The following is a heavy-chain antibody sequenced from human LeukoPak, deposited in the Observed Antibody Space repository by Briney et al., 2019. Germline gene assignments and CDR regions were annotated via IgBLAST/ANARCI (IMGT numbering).Heavy chain of an antibody. CDR1: GFTFSNAW. CDR3: TTSVMVRGVISDY. CDR2: IKSKTDGGTT. J-gene: IGHJ4*02. Sequence: GGSLRLSCAASGFTFSNAWMSWVRQAPGNGLEWVGRIKSKTDGGTTDYAAPVKGRFTISRDDSKNTLYLRMNSLKTEDTAVYYCTTSVMVRGVISDYWGQGTLVTVSS. V-gene: IGHV3-15*01. D-gene: IGHD3-10*01.